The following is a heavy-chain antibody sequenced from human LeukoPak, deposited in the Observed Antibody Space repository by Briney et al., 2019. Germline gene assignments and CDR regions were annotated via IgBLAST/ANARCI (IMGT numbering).Heavy chain of an antibody. CDR1: GFTFSSYS. J-gene: IGHJ4*02. D-gene: IGHD3-3*01. Sequence: PGGSLRLSCAASGFTFSSYSMNWVRQAPGKGLEWVSSISSSSSYIYYAGSVKGRFTISRDNAKNSLYLQMNSLRAEDTAVYYCAKSGIAEGYYDFLDYWGQGTLVTVSS. CDR2: ISSSSSYI. CDR3: AKSGIAEGYYDFLDY. V-gene: IGHV3-21*01.